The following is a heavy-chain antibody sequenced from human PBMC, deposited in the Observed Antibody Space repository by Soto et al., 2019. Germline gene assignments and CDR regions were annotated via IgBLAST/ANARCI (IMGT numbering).Heavy chain of an antibody. CDR2: INAGNGNT. CDR1: GYTFTSYA. D-gene: IGHD1-1*01. V-gene: IGHV1-3*01. Sequence: ASVKVSCKASGYTFTSYAMHWVRQAPGQRLEWMGWINAGNGNTKYSQKFQGRVTITRDTSASTAYMELSSLRSEDTAVYYCARDVQTYYYYYIDVWGKGTTVTVSS. J-gene: IGHJ6*03. CDR3: ARDVQTYYYYYIDV.